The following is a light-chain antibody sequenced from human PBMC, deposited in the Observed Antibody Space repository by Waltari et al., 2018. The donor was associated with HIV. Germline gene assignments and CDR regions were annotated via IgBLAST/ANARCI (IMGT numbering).Light chain of an antibody. V-gene: IGLV1-47*01. CDR3: AAWNDNLSGVV. CDR2: RNN. J-gene: IGLJ2*01. Sequence: QSVLSQPPSASGTPGQRVTISCSGSSSNIGRFYVYWYRQVPGTTPQLLSYRNNQRPSGVTDRCSGAKSGTSASLASSGRRSEDEAYYYCAAWNDNLSGVVFGGGTELTVL. CDR1: SSNIGRFY.